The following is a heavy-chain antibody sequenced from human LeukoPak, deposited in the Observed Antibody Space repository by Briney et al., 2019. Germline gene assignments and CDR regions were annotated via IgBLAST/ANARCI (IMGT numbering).Heavy chain of an antibody. Sequence: GASVKVSCKASGYTFTGYYMHWVRQAPGQGLEWMGWINPNSGGTNYAQKFQGRVTMTRDTSISTAYMELSRLRSDDTAVYYCARGRAYYYDSSGHYYFDYWGQGTLVTVSS. J-gene: IGHJ4*02. V-gene: IGHV1-2*02. D-gene: IGHD3-22*01. CDR1: GYTFTGYY. CDR2: INPNSGGT. CDR3: ARGRAYYYDSSGHYYFDY.